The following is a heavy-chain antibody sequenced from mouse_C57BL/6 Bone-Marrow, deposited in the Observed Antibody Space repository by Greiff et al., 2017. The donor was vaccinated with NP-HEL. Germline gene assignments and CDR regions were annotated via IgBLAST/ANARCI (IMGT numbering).Heavy chain of an antibody. CDR1: GFTFSSYA. CDR3: ASFSGVSFDY. D-gene: IGHD3-1*01. Sequence: EVKVEESGGGLVKPGGSLKLSCAASGFTFSSYAMSWVRQTPEKRLEWVATISDGGSYTYYPDNVKGRFTISRDNAKNNLYLQMSHLKSEDTAMYYCASFSGVSFDYWGQGTTLTVSS. V-gene: IGHV5-4*03. J-gene: IGHJ2*01. CDR2: ISDGGSYT.